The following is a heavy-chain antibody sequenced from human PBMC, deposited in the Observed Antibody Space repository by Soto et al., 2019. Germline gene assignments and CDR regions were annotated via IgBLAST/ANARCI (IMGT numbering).Heavy chain of an antibody. CDR3: ARALLRDGCAFDY. CDR2: IFPGNSET. Sequence: GESLKISCKGSGYSFTSYWIGWVRQMPGKGLEWMGIIFPGNSETIYSPSFQGQVTLSADKSINTAYLQWSGLKASDTAMYYCARALLRDGCAFDYWGRGTLVTVSS. J-gene: IGHJ4*02. CDR1: GYSFTSYW. D-gene: IGHD6-19*01. V-gene: IGHV5-51*01.